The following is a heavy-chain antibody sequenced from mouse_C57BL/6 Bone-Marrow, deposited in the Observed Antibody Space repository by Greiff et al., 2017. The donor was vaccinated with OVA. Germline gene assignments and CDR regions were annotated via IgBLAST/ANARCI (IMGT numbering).Heavy chain of an antibody. J-gene: IGHJ4*01. CDR3: AKKGYYGSRGYAMDY. D-gene: IGHD1-1*01. CDR1: GFSLTSYG. CDR2: IWRGGST. V-gene: IGHV2-5*01. Sequence: QVQLKESGPGLVQPSQSLSITCTVSGFSLTSYGVHWVRQSPGKGLEWLGVIWRGGSTDYNAAFMSRLSITKDNSKSQVFFKMNSLQADDTAIYYWAKKGYYGSRGYAMDYWGQGTSVTVSS.